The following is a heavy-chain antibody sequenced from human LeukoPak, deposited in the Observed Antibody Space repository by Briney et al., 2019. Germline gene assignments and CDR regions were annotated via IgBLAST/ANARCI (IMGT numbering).Heavy chain of an antibody. CDR2: IYQSGST. CDR1: GYSISSGYY. D-gene: IGHD6-25*01. V-gene: IGHV4-38-2*01. CDR3: GRAFPPLRVAAAGDY. J-gene: IGHJ4*02. Sequence: SETLSLTCGVSGYSISSGYYWGWIRQPPGKGLEWIGSIYQSGSTYYNPSLKSRVTISVDTSKNQFSLKLSSVTAADTAVYYCGRAFPPLRVAAAGDYWGQGTLVTVSS.